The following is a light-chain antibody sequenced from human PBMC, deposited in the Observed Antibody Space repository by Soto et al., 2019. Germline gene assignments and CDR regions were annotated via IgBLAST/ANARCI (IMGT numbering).Light chain of an antibody. J-gene: IGKJ5*01. Sequence: ETVLTQSPATLSLSPGERATLSCRASQSVNSYLAWYQQKPGQAPRLLIYDASNRATGIPARFSGSGSGTDFTLTISSLEPEEFAVYYCQQRRDWPPITFGQGTRLEIK. CDR1: QSVNSY. CDR2: DAS. CDR3: QQRRDWPPIT. V-gene: IGKV3-11*01.